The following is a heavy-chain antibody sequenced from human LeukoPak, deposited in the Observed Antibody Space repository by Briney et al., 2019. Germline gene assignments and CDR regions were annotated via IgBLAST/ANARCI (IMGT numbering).Heavy chain of an antibody. CDR1: GFTFSAYW. CDR3: AKIWGLGVRGVYGYYFDY. D-gene: IGHD3-10*01. V-gene: IGHV3-7*03. J-gene: IGHJ4*02. Sequence: GGSLRLSCAASGFTFSAYWMSWVRQAPGKGLEWVANIKQDGSEKYYVDSVKGRFTISRDNAKNSLYLQMNSLRAEDTAVYYCAKIWGLGVRGVYGYYFDYWGQGTLVTVSS. CDR2: IKQDGSEK.